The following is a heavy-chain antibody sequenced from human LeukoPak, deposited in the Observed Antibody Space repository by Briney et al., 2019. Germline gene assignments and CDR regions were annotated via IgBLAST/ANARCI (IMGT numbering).Heavy chain of an antibody. CDR1: GFTLSSYE. J-gene: IGHJ4*02. V-gene: IGHV3-48*03. CDR3: ARGRYYYDSSGYYAAYFDY. CDR2: ISSSGSTI. D-gene: IGHD3-22*01. Sequence: PGGSLRLSCAASGFTLSSYEMNWVRQAPGKGLEWVSYISSSGSTIYYADSVKGRFTISRDNAKNSLYLQMNSLRAEDTAVYYCARGRYYYDSSGYYAAYFDYWGQGTLVTVSS.